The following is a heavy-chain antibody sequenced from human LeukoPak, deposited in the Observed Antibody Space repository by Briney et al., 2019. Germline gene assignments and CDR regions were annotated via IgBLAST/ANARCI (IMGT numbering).Heavy chain of an antibody. Sequence: GGSLRLSCAASGFTFSSYAMSWVRQAPGKGLEWVSAISGSGGSTYYADSVKGRFTISRDNSKNTLYLQMNSLRAEDTAVYYCAKGAYYDFWSGSAYAVDWGQGTLVTVSS. J-gene: IGHJ4*02. CDR2: ISGSGGST. CDR1: GFTFSSYA. CDR3: AKGAYYDFWSGSAYAVD. V-gene: IGHV3-23*01. D-gene: IGHD3-3*01.